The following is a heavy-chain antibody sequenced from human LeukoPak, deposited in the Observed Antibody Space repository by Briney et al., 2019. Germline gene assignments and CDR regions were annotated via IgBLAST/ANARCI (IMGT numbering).Heavy chain of an antibody. D-gene: IGHD3-10*01. CDR2: INHSGST. J-gene: IGHJ6*03. CDR1: GGSFSGYY. V-gene: IGHV4-34*01. CDR3: ARDLRSGYGSGSEYYYYYYMDV. Sequence: PSETLSLTCAVYGGSFSGYYWSWIRQPPGKGLEWIGEINHSGSTNYNPSLKSRVTISVDTSKNQFSLKLSSVTAADTAVYYCARDLRSGYGSGSEYYYYYYMDVWGKGTTVTVSS.